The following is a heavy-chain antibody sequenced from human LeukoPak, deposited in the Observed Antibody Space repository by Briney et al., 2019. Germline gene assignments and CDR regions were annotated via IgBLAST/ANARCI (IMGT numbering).Heavy chain of an antibody. CDR3: ARDRGAMVSR. D-gene: IGHD5-18*01. V-gene: IGHV3-21*01. J-gene: IGHJ4*02. Sequence: KTGGSPRLTCAASGFTFSSYSMNWVRQAPGKGLEWVSSISSSSSYIYYADSVKGRFTISRDNAKNSLYLQMNSLRAEDTAVYYCARDRGAMVSRWGQGTLVTVSS. CDR2: ISSSSSYI. CDR1: GFTFSSYS.